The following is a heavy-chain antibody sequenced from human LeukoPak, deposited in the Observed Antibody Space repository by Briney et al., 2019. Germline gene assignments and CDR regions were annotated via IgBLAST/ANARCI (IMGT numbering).Heavy chain of an antibody. V-gene: IGHV3-9*01. Sequence: PGGFLRLSCVASGVNFNDYAMHWVRQLPGKGLEWVSGIGWNSEAKAYADSVKGRFTISRDNAKNSLYLQMSSLRAEDTALYLCAGGDRNGWYFYYWGQGTLVTVSS. CDR1: GVNFNDYA. CDR2: IGWNSEAK. D-gene: IGHD6-19*01. J-gene: IGHJ4*02. CDR3: AGGDRNGWYFYY.